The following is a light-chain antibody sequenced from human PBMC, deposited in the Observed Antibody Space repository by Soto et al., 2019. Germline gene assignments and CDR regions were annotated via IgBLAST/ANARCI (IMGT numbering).Light chain of an antibody. J-gene: IGKJ1*01. CDR1: QDISHF. V-gene: IGKV1-27*01. Sequence: DIQLTQSPSSLSASGGDRVTFTCRASQDISHFLAWYQQRPGEVPRLLIYGASTLQSGVPSRFSGSGSGTDFTLTINSLQPEDFATYYCQQAGSFPITFGQGTKVDI. CDR2: GAS. CDR3: QQAGSFPIT.